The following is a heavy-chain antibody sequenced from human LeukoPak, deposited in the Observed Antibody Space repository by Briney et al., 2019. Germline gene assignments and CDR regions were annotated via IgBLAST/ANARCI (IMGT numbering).Heavy chain of an antibody. CDR3: ARSTSVTTRGGWYFDL. CDR2: ISAYNGNT. D-gene: IGHD4-17*01. CDR1: GGTFSSYA. J-gene: IGHJ2*01. Sequence: GASVKLSCTASGGTFSSYAISWVRQAPGQGLEWMGWISAYNGNTNYAQKLQGRITMTTDTSTSSAYMELRSLRFEDTSVYYCARSTSVTTRGGWYFDLWGRGTLVTVSS. V-gene: IGHV1-18*01.